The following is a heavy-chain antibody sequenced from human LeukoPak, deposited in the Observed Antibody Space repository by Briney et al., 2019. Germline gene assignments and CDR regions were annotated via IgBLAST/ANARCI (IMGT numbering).Heavy chain of an antibody. CDR2: ISYDGSGK. V-gene: IGHV3-30-3*01. J-gene: IGHJ4*02. CDR1: GFPFSSYA. D-gene: IGHD6-13*01. CDR3: ARGHSSSWYQFDS. Sequence: PGRSLRLSCAASGFPFSSYAMQWVRQAPGKGLEGVAVISYDGSGKYYVDSVEGRFTISRDNSKNTMYLQMNSLRAEDTAVYYCARGHSSSWYQFDSWGPGTLVTVSS.